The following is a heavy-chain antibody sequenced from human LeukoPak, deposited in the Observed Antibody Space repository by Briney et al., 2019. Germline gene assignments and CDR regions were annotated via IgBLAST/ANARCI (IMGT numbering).Heavy chain of an antibody. CDR2: IYTSGST. CDR3: ARHSTRYYYDSSGYWNY. V-gene: IGHV4-4*09. CDR1: GGSISSYY. D-gene: IGHD3-22*01. Sequence: SETLSLTCTVSGGSISSYYWNWLRQPPGKGLEWIGYIYTSGSTNYNPSLKSRVTISVDTSKNQFSLKLSSVTAADTAVYYCARHSTRYYYDSSGYWNYWGQGTLVTVSS. J-gene: IGHJ4*02.